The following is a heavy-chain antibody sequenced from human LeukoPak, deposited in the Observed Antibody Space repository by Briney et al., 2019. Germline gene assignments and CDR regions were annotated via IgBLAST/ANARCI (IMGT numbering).Heavy chain of an antibody. V-gene: IGHV3-23*01. CDR3: TKGTIWLPFDY. J-gene: IGHJ4*02. CDR2: ISGSGGST. CDR1: GFTFSSYA. Sequence: GGSLRLSCAASGFTFSSYAMSWVRQAPGKGLEWVSAISGSGGSTYYADSVKGRFTISRENSKNTLYLQMNSLRAEDTAVYYCTKGTIWLPFDYWGQGTLVTVSS. D-gene: IGHD5-18*01.